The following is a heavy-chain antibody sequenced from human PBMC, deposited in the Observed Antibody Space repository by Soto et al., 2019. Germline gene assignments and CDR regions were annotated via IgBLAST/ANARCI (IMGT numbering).Heavy chain of an antibody. CDR3: EKTFRDGPPSDY. CDR2: IKPTGGST. V-gene: IGHV1-46*01. J-gene: IGHJ4*02. CDR1: GYTFTSYY. Sequence: ASVKVSCKASGYTFTSYYMHWVRQAPGQGLEWMGIIKPTGGSTSYAQKFQGRVTMTRDTSTSTVYMEQSSLKSEDTAGDYCEKTFRDGPPSDYGGQEPLVTFSS.